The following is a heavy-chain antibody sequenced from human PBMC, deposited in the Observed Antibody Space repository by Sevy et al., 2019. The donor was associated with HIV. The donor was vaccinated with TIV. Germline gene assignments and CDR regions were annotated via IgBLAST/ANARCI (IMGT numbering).Heavy chain of an antibody. D-gene: IGHD3-22*01. Sequence: GGSLRLSCAASGFTFSSYAMHWVRQAPGKGLGWVAVISYEGSNKYYADSVKGRFTISRDNSKNTLYLQMNSLRAEDTAVYYCARDLDSSGFSYWGQGTLVTVSS. CDR1: GFTFSSYA. CDR3: ARDLDSSGFSY. CDR2: ISYEGSNK. V-gene: IGHV3-30-3*01. J-gene: IGHJ4*02.